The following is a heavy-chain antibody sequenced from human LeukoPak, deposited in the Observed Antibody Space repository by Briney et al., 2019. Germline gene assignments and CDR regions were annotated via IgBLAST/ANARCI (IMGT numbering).Heavy chain of an antibody. D-gene: IGHD3-10*01. J-gene: IGHJ4*02. CDR1: GGSISSYY. Sequence: SETLSLTCTVSGGSISSYYWSWIRQPPGKGLEWIGYIYYSGSTNYNPSLKSRVTISVDKSKNQFSLKLSSVTAADTAVYYCASSSGGYEYYFDYWGQGTLVTVSS. CDR2: IYYSGST. CDR3: ASSSGGYEYYFDY. V-gene: IGHV4-59*12.